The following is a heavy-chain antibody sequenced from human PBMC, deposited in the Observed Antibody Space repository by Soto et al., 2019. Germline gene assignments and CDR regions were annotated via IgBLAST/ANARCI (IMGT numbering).Heavy chain of an antibody. Sequence: EVQLLESGGDLVQPGGSLRLSCAASGFTFTKYAMGWVRQAPGKGLEWVSGIGGSGGGAKYADSVKGRFTISRDSSKSTLYLPMNSLRVEDTAVYYCAKDFLAAAMIVHESWGQGTLVTVSS. D-gene: IGHD2-2*01. CDR2: IGGSGGGA. J-gene: IGHJ5*02. CDR3: AKDFLAAAMIVHES. V-gene: IGHV3-23*01. CDR1: GFTFTKYA.